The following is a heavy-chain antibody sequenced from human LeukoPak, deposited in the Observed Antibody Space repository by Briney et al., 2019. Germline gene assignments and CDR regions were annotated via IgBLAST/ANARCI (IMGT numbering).Heavy chain of an antibody. CDR2: VYTSGSP. CDR1: GASITNYY. CDR3: ARHEPPGARRHLDY. D-gene: IGHD1-14*01. Sequence: SETLSLTCTVSGASITNYYWSWIRQPAGKALEWIGRVYTSGSPNYNPSLNSRVTISVDTSKNQLSLRLSSVTAADTAVYYCARHEPPGARRHLDYWGQGTLVTVSS. J-gene: IGHJ4*02. V-gene: IGHV4-4*07.